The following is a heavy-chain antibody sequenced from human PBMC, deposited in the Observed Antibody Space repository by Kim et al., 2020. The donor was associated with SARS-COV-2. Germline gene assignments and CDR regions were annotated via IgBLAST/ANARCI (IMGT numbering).Heavy chain of an antibody. CDR2: INHSGST. CDR3: ARGKRGHYSNYVGSRAGDWFDP. Sequence: SETLSLTCAVYGGSFSGYYWSWIRQPPGKGLEWIGEINHSGSTNYNPSLKSRVTISVDTSKNQFSLKLSSVTAADTAVYYCARGKRGHYSNYVGSRAGDWFDPWGQGTLVTVSS. CDR1: GGSFSGYY. D-gene: IGHD4-4*01. J-gene: IGHJ5*02. V-gene: IGHV4-34*01.